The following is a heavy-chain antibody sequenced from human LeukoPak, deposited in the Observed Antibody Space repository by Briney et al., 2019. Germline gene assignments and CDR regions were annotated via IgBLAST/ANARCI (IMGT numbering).Heavy chain of an antibody. Sequence: EASVTVSFTASGYTFTGYYMHWVRQAPGQGLGWMGWINPNSGGTNYAQKFQGRVTMTRDTAISTAYMELSRLRSDDTAVHYCARDLGGVIVPLFDFDYWGQGTLVTVSS. D-gene: IGHD3-16*02. CDR1: GYTFTGYY. V-gene: IGHV1-2*02. J-gene: IGHJ4*02. CDR2: INPNSGGT. CDR3: ARDLGGVIVPLFDFDY.